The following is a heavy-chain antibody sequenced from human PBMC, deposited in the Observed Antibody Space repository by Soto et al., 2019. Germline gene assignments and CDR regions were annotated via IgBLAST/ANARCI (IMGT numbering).Heavy chain of an antibody. J-gene: IGHJ6*03. D-gene: IGHD6-13*01. CDR2: VDPDNVHT. CDR1: GYGFSNYV. Sequence: ASVKVSCKASGYGFSNYVVTWVRQAPGQGLEWVGRVDPDNVHTKYAESFQDRVTMTTDTATNTAYMELRSLRSDDTAVYYCARGAAAGYSYFYYMDVWGEGTTVTVSS. CDR3: ARGAAAGYSYFYYMDV. V-gene: IGHV1-18*01.